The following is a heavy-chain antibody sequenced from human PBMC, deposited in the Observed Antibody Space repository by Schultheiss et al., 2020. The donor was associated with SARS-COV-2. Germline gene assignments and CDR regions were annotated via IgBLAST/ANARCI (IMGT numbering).Heavy chain of an antibody. CDR3: ARHTGDY. J-gene: IGHJ4*02. CDR2: IYTSGST. CDR1: GGSISSSSYY. Sequence: SQTLSLTCTVSGGSISSSSYYWGWIRQPAGKGLEWIGRIYTSGSTNYNPSLKSRVTMSVDTSKNQFSLKLSSVTAADTAVYYCARHTGDYWGQGTLVTVSS. V-gene: IGHV4-61*02. D-gene: IGHD5-18*01.